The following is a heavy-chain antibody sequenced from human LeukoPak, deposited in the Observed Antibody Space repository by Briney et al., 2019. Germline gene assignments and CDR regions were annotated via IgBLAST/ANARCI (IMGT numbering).Heavy chain of an antibody. V-gene: IGHV3-30-3*01. CDR2: ISYDGSNK. CDR1: GFTFSSYA. J-gene: IGHJ4*02. Sequence: PGGSLRLSCAASGFTFSSYAMHWVRQAPGKGLGWVAVISYDGSNKYYADSVKGRFTISRDNSKNTLYLQMNSLRAEDTAVYYCARDFLGRVRGFLDYWGQGTLVTVSS. CDR3: ARDFLGRVRGFLDY. D-gene: IGHD3-10*01.